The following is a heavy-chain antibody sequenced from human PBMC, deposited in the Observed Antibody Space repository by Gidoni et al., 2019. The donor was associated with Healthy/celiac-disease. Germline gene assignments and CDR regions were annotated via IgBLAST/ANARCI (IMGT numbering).Heavy chain of an antibody. V-gene: IGHV3-11*01. CDR2: ISSSPSTI. CDR3: ARARVRVGATGWFDP. Sequence: VQLVESGGGVVTPGGARRLSCASSGCNFIDYYMRWLRQGPGTGLELVSYISSSPSTIYYADSLKGRVTISRDNAKTSRYLQMNSLRAEDTAVYYCARARVRVGATGWFDPWGQGTLVTVSS. CDR1: GCNFIDYY. D-gene: IGHD1-26*01. J-gene: IGHJ5*02.